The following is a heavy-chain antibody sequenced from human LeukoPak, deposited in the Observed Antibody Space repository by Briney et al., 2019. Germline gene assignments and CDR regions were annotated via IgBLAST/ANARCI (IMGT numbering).Heavy chain of an antibody. CDR1: GYTFTSYG. Sequence: GASVKVSCKASGYTFTSYGISWVRQAPGQGLEWMGWISAYNGNTNYAQKLQGRVTMTTDTSTSTAYMELRSLRSEDTAVYYCARGGYSSGWYRAWGYTMGVNDYWGQGTLVTVSS. V-gene: IGHV1-18*01. D-gene: IGHD6-19*01. CDR2: ISAYNGNT. J-gene: IGHJ4*02. CDR3: ARGGYSSGWYRAWGYTMGVNDY.